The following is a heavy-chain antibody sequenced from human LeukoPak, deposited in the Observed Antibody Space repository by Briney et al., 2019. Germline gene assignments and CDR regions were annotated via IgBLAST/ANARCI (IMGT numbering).Heavy chain of an antibody. J-gene: IGHJ4*02. Sequence: ASVKVSCKASGYIFTDYYIHWVRQAPGQGLEWMGWINPNSGGTNYAQEFQGRVTMTRDTSITTTYMDLSRLKSDDTAVYYCAREAVRYCGGDCQVDYWGQGTLVTVSS. V-gene: IGHV1-2*02. D-gene: IGHD2-21*02. CDR2: INPNSGGT. CDR3: AREAVRYCGGDCQVDY. CDR1: GYIFTDYY.